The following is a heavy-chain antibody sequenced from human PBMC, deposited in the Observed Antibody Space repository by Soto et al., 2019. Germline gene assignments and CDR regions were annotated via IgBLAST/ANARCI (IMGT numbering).Heavy chain of an antibody. CDR2: INSDGSTT. CDR1: GFTLSNYW. V-gene: IGHV3-74*01. J-gene: IGHJ4*02. D-gene: IGHD1-26*01. Sequence: GGSLRLSCAASGFTLSNYWMHWVRQAPGKGLVWVSRINSDGSTTNYADSVKGRFTISRDNAKNTLYLEMNSLRAEDTAVYYCANFYSGSYSTYWGQGTLVTVSS. CDR3: ANFYSGSYSTY.